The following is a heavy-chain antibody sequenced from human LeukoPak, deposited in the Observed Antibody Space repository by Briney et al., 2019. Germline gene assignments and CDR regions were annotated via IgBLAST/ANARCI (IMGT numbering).Heavy chain of an antibody. CDR3: TTDSPSVVPAADILRGAYYGMDV. CDR1: GFTFSNAW. CDR2: IKSKTDGGTT. V-gene: IGHV3-15*01. J-gene: IGHJ6*02. D-gene: IGHD2-2*01. Sequence: PGGSLRLSCAASGFTFSNAWMSWVRQAPGKGLEWVGRIKSKTDGGTTDYAAPVKGRFTTSRDDSKNTLYLQMNSLKTEDTAVYYCTTDSPSVVPAADILRGAYYGMDVWGQGTTVTVSS.